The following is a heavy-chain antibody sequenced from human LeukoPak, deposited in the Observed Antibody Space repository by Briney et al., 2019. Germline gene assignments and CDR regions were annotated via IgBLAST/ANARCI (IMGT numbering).Heavy chain of an antibody. V-gene: IGHV3-23*01. CDR2: ISVIGGST. Sequence: GGSLRLSCAASGFTFSSYAMSWVRQAPGKGLEWVSAISVIGGSTYNADSMKGRFTISRDNYKNTLYLQMNSLRAEDTAVYYCAKDRQYSGYDCSTDYWGQGTLVTVSS. D-gene: IGHD5-12*01. CDR1: GFTFSSYA. J-gene: IGHJ4*02. CDR3: AKDRQYSGYDCSTDY.